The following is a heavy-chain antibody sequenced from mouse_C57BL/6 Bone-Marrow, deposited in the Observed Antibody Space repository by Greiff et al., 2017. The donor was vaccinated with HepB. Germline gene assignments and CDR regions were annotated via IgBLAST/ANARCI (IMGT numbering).Heavy chain of an antibody. J-gene: IGHJ3*01. CDR2: IWSGGST. Sequence: VMLVESGPGLVQPSQSLSITCTVSGFSLTSYGVHWVRQSPGKGLEWLGVIWSGGSTDYNAAFISRLSISKDNSKSQVFFKMNSLQADDTAIYYCARNWDGCGSSSWFAYWGQGTLVTVSA. V-gene: IGHV2-2*01. CDR1: GFSLTSYG. CDR3: ARNWDGCGSSSWFAY. D-gene: IGHD1-1*01.